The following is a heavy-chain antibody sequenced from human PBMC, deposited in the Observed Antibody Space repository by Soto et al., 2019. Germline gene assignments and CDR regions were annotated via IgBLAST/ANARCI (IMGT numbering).Heavy chain of an antibody. V-gene: IGHV1-2*02. CDR2: INPKSGAT. J-gene: IGHJ6*02. CDR3: ARDPHILRFLSYGMDV. Sequence: GASVKVSFKASGYRFTGYGLHWLRQAPGQGLQWMGWINPKSGATDYAQKFQGRVTMTREMSTNTAYLELSGLRSDDTADDTAVYYCARDPHILRFLSYGMDVWGQGTTVTVSS. CDR1: GYRFTGYG. D-gene: IGHD3-3*01.